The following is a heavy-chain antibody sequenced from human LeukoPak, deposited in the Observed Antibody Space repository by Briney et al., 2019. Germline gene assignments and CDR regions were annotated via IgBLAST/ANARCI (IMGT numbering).Heavy chain of an antibody. CDR1: GYTFTSYG. V-gene: IGHV1-18*01. CDR3: ARGGEWLQSGVFDY. D-gene: IGHD5-24*01. Sequence: ASVKVSCKASGYTFTSYGISWVRQAPGQGLEWMGWISGHNGNANYAQKFQGRVTVTTDTSKITAYMELRSLRSDDTAVYYCARGGEWLQSGVFDYWGQGTLVTVSS. CDR2: ISGHNGNA. J-gene: IGHJ4*02.